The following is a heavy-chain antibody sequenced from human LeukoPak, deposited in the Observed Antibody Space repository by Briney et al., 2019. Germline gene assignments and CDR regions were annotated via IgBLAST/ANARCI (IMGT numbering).Heavy chain of an antibody. Sequence: GESLKISRQGSGYSFTNYWIGWVRQMPGKGLEWMGIIYPGDSDTRYSPSFQGQVTISADKSISTAYVQWSSLKASDTAIYYCARTRSFTRVRAPDAFDIWGQGTMVTVSS. CDR3: ARTRSFTRVRAPDAFDI. CDR1: GYSFTNYW. CDR2: IYPGDSDT. J-gene: IGHJ3*02. V-gene: IGHV5-51*01. D-gene: IGHD3-10*01.